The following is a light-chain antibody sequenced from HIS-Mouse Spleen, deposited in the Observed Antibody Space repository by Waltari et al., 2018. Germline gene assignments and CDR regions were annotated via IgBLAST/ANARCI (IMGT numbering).Light chain of an antibody. Sequence: IVLTQSPATLSLSPGERATISCRASQSVSSYLAWYQQKPGQAPRRLIYDASNRATGIPARFSGSGSGTDFTLTISSLEPEDFAVYYCQQRSNWPPFTFGPGTKVDIK. V-gene: IGKV3-11*01. CDR1: QSVSSY. CDR3: QQRSNWPPFT. CDR2: DAS. J-gene: IGKJ3*01.